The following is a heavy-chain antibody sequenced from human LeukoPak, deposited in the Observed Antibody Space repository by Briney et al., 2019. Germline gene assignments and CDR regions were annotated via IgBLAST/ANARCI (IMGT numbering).Heavy chain of an antibody. CDR3: AELGITMIGGV. CDR1: GFTFSSYS. D-gene: IGHD3-10*02. CDR2: ISSSSSTI. V-gene: IGHV3-48*04. Sequence: GGSLRLSCAASGFTFSSYSMNWVRQAPGKGLEWVSYISSSSSTIYYADSVEGRFTISRDNAKNSLYLQMNSLRAEDTAVYYCAELGITMIGGVWGKGTTVTISS. J-gene: IGHJ6*04.